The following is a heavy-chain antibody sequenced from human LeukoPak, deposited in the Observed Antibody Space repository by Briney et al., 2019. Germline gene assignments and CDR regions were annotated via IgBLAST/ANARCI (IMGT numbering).Heavy chain of an antibody. CDR1: GFTFSSYT. CDR3: AKVRGSYYMDV. V-gene: IGHV3-48*01. D-gene: IGHD1-26*01. CDR2: ITSSSSTI. Sequence: GGSLRLSCAASGFTFSSYTMNWVRQAPGKGLEWISYITSSSSTIYYADSVKGRFTISRDNARNSLYLQINSLRAEDTAVYYCAKVRGSYYMDVWGKGTTVTVSS. J-gene: IGHJ6*03.